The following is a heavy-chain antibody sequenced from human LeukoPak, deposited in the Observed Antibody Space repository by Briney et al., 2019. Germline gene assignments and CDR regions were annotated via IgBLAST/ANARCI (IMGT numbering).Heavy chain of an antibody. CDR1: GFTFSSYA. V-gene: IGHV3-23*01. CDR2: ITGSGVST. CDR3: AKRYSLGSRSSRPSDNFDY. D-gene: IGHD3-10*01. Sequence: WGSLRLSCAASGFTFSSYAMTWVRQAPGKGLEWVSGITGSGVSTYYADSVQGRFTISRDNSKNTLYLQLNSLRAEDTAVYYCAKRYSLGSRSSRPSDNFDYWGQGTLVTVSS. J-gene: IGHJ4*02.